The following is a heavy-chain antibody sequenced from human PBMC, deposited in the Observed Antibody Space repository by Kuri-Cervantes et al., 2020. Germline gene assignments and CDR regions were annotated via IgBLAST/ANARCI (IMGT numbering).Heavy chain of an antibody. V-gene: IGHV4-30-2*01. CDR1: GGSISFDGYS. D-gene: IGHD6-19*01. CDR2: IYHSGST. Sequence: SETLSLTCAVSGGSISFDGYSWSWIRQPPGKGLEWIGYIYHSGSTYYNPSLKSRVTISIDTSQNQFSLRLSSVTAADTAVYYCARPHGSGWYSTKGYQVFHHWGQGTLVTVSS. J-gene: IGHJ1*01. CDR3: ARPHGSGWYSTKGYQVFHH.